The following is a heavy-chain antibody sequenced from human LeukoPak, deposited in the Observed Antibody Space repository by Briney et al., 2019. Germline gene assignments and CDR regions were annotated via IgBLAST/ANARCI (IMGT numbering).Heavy chain of an antibody. J-gene: IGHJ4*02. CDR1: GGSISSSSYY. V-gene: IGHV4-39*01. D-gene: IGHD6-13*01. CDR2: IYYSGST. CDR3: ARHACSSGAGGYFDY. Sequence: SETLSLTCTVSGGSISSSSYYWGWIRQPPGKGLEWIGSIYYSGSTYYNPSLKSRVTISLDTSKNQFSLKLSSVTAADTAVYYCARHACSSGAGGYFDYWGQGTLVTVSS.